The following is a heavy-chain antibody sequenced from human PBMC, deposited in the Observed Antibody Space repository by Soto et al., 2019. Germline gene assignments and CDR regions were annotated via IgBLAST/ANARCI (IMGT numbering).Heavy chain of an antibody. Sequence: QVQLVQSGAEVKKPGASVKVSCKASGYTFTSYGISWVRQAPGQGLEWMGWISAYNGNTNYAQKLQGRVTMTTDTSTSTAYMELRSLRSDDTAVYYCARDAPNRGYCSSTSCHQYGMDVWGQGTTVTVSS. CDR1: GYTFTSYG. D-gene: IGHD2-2*01. V-gene: IGHV1-18*04. CDR2: ISAYNGNT. CDR3: ARDAPNRGYCSSTSCHQYGMDV. J-gene: IGHJ6*02.